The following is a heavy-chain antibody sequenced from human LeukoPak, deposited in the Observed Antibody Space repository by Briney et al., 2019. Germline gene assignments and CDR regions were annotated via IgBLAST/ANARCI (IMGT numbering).Heavy chain of an antibody. CDR1: GFTFSSYA. Sequence: GGSLRLSCAASGFTFSSYAMSWVRQAPGKGLEWVSAIRGSGGSTYYADSVKGRFTISRDNSKNTLYLQMNSLRAEDTAVYYCAKFLLAPGSGYYYSDAFDIWGQGTMVTVSS. D-gene: IGHD3-22*01. J-gene: IGHJ3*02. CDR2: IRGSGGST. V-gene: IGHV3-23*01. CDR3: AKFLLAPGSGYYYSDAFDI.